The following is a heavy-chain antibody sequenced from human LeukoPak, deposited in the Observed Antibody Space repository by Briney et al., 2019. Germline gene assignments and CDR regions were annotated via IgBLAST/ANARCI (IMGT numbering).Heavy chain of an antibody. D-gene: IGHD3-3*01. CDR3: AIFGVPGDYYYYGMDV. V-gene: IGHV3-23*01. CDR2: ISGSGGST. CDR1: GFTFSSYA. J-gene: IGHJ6*02. Sequence: GGSLILSCAASGFTFSSYAMSWVRQAPGKGLEWVSAISGSGGSTYYADSVKGRFTISRDNSKNTLYLQMNSLRAEDTAVYYCAIFGVPGDYYYYGMDVWGQGTTVTVSS.